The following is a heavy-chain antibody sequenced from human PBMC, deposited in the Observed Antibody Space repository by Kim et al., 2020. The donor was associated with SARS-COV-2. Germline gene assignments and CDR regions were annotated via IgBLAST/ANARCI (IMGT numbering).Heavy chain of an antibody. CDR1: GFTFSSYA. J-gene: IGHJ6*02. D-gene: IGHD5-12*01. Sequence: GGSLRLFFAASGFTFSSYAMHWVRQAPGKGLEWVAVISYDGSNKYYADSVKGRFTISRDNSKNTLYLQMNSLRAEDTAVYYCARTSTGDIVATITSYYYYGMDVWGQGTTVTVSS. CDR3: ARTSTGDIVATITSYYYYGMDV. V-gene: IGHV3-30*04. CDR2: ISYDGSNK.